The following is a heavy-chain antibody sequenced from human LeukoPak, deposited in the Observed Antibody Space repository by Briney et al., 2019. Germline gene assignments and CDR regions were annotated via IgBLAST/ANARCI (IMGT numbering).Heavy chain of an antibody. CDR1: NGSINSGSYY. Sequence: SETLSLTCTVSNGSINSGSYYWGWIRQPPGKWLEWIGSIYYSGSTYYNPSLKSRVTISVDTSKDQFSLKLSSVTASDTAVYCCARATDYYYYYMDVWGKGTTVTVSS. D-gene: IGHD4-17*01. CDR2: IYYSGST. V-gene: IGHV4-39*01. CDR3: ARATDYYYYYMDV. J-gene: IGHJ6*03.